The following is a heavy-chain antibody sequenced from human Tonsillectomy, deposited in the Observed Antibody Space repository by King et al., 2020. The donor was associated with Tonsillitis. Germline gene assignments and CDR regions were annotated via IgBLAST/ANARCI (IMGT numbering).Heavy chain of an antibody. V-gene: IGHV1-69*09. CDR2: IIPMLGVA. J-gene: IGHJ3*01. CDR3: ARDYTANPLGSFDF. Sequence: VQLVQSGAEVKKPGSSVRVSCKASGGTFNNYAINWVRQAPGQGLEWMGRIIPMLGVANYAQKFQGRVTITADSSTNTAYMEVTSLTSEDTAVFYCARDYTANPLGSFDFWGQGTLVTVSS. CDR1: GGTFNNYA.